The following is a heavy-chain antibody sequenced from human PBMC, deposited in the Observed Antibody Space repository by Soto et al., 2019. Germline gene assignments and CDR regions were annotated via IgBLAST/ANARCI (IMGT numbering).Heavy chain of an antibody. CDR3: ARGPSSGWYNWFDP. J-gene: IGHJ5*02. Sequence: SETLSLTCAVYGGSFSGYYWSWIRQPPGKGLEWSGEINHSGSTNYNPSLKSRVTISVDTSKNQFSLKLSSVTAADTAVYYCARGPSSGWYNWFDPWGQGTLVTVSS. D-gene: IGHD6-19*01. CDR1: GGSFSGYY. CDR2: INHSGST. V-gene: IGHV4-34*01.